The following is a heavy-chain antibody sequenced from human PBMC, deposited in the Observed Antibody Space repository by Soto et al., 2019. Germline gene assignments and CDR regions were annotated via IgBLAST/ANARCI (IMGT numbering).Heavy chain of an antibody. V-gene: IGHV1-8*01. Sequence: QVQLVQSGAEVKKPGASVKVSCKASGYTFTSYDINWVRQATGQGLEWMGWMNPNSGNTGYAQKFQGRDTMTRNTSISTAYMELSSLRSEDTAVYYCARIAPSRVGATFSFDPWGQGTLVTVSS. CDR1: GYTFTSYD. J-gene: IGHJ5*02. CDR2: MNPNSGNT. D-gene: IGHD1-26*01. CDR3: ARIAPSRVGATFSFDP.